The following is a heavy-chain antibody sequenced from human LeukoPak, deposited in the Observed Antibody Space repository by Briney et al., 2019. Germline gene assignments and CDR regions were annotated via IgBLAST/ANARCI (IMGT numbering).Heavy chain of an antibody. CDR1: GITFSSYA. V-gene: IGHV3-23*01. J-gene: IGHJ6*02. CDR2: ISGSGGGT. CDR3: AKWGIVVVPAASV. D-gene: IGHD2-2*01. Sequence: PGASLRLSCAASGITFSSYAMSWVRQAPGKGLEWVSGISGSGGGTYYADSVKGRFTISRDNSKNTLYLQMNSLRAEDTAVYYCAKWGIVVVPAASVWGQGTTVTVSS.